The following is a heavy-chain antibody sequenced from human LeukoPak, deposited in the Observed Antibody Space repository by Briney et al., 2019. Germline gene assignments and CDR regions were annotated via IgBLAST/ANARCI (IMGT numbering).Heavy chain of an antibody. D-gene: IGHD2-15*01. CDR3: TRHQTYCSGGSCRDGDY. V-gene: IGHV3-73*01. Sequence: GGSLKLSCAASGFTFSGSAMHWVRQASGKGLEWVGRIRSKANSYATAYAASVKGRFTISRDDSKNTAYLQMNSLKTEDTAVYYCTRHQTYCSGGSCRDGDYWGQGTLVTVSS. J-gene: IGHJ4*02. CDR2: IRSKANSYAT. CDR1: GFTFSGSA.